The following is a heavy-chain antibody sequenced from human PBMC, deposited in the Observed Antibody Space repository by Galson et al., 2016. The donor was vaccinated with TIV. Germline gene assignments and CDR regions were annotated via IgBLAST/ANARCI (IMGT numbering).Heavy chain of an antibody. J-gene: IGHJ4*02. CDR2: IKQDGSEK. CDR1: GFTFGSYW. CDR3: VKGAGRYSRSCYFDY. Sequence: SLRLSCAASGFTFGSYWMSWVRQAPGKGLEWVANIKQDGSEKYYVDSVKGRFTISRDNSKNSLYLQMNSLTSDDTALYYCVKGAGRYSRSCYFDYWGQGTLVTVSS. D-gene: IGHD6-13*01. V-gene: IGHV3-7*03.